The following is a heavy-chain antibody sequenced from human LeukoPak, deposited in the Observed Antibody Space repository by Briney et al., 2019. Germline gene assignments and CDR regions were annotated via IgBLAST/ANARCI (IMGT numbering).Heavy chain of an antibody. CDR2: VSSSGSRI. CDR3: AGSGVVIPSTIDHFAMDV. CDR1: GFIFSDYY. D-gene: IGHD2/OR15-2a*01. Sequence: NPGGSLRLSCAASGFIFSDYYMSWIRQAPGKGLEWVSYVSSSGSRIYHADSVKGRFTISRDNAKNLLFLQMDSLRAEDTAVYYCAGSGVVIPSTIDHFAMDVWGQGTTVTVSS. J-gene: IGHJ6*02. V-gene: IGHV3-11*01.